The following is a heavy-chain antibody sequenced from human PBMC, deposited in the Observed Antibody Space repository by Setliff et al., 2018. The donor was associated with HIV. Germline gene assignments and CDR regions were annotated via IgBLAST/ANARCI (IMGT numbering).Heavy chain of an antibody. CDR3: AKDGYSDYLNSYFDY. Sequence: GGSLRLSCAASGFTFSTYAMSWVRQAPGRGLDWVSAISATTGDTYYADSVKGRFTISRDNSKDTLYLQMNSLRAEDTAVYYCAKDGYSDYLNSYFDYWGQGTLVTVSS. J-gene: IGHJ4*02. V-gene: IGHV3-23*01. CDR2: ISATTGDT. CDR1: GFTFSTYA. D-gene: IGHD4-17*01.